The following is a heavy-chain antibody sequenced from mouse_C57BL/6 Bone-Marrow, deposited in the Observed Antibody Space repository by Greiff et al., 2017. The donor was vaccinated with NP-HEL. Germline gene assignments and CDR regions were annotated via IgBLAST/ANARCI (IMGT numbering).Heavy chain of an antibody. V-gene: IGHV2-2*01. CDR2: IWSGGST. D-gene: IGHD2-4*01. J-gene: IGHJ3*01. Sequence: QVQLQQSGPGLVQPSQSLSITCTVSGFSLTSYGVHWVRQSPGKGLEWLGVIWSGGSTDYNAAFISRLSISKDNSKSQVFFKMNRLQADDTAIYYCARNEGLRPLFADWGQGTLVTVSA. CDR1: GFSLTSYG. CDR3: ARNEGLRPLFAD.